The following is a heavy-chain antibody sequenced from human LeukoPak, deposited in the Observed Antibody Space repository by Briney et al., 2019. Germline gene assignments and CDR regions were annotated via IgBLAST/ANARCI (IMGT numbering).Heavy chain of an antibody. Sequence: GGSLRLSCAASGFTFSSYSMNWVRQAPGKGLEWVSDISSSSSYIYYADSVKGRFTISRDNAKNSLYLQMNSLGAEDTAEYYCAPDVDTAMRYWGQGTLVTVSS. J-gene: IGHJ4*02. D-gene: IGHD5-18*01. CDR3: APDVDTAMRY. CDR2: ISSSSSYI. CDR1: GFTFSSYS. V-gene: IGHV3-21*01.